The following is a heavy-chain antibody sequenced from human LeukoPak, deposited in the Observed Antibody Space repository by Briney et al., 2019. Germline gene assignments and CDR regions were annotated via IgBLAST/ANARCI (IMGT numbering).Heavy chain of an antibody. CDR3: ARSDVYYYYGVDV. CDR1: GGSISSSSYY. D-gene: IGHD2-21*02. Sequence: SETLSLTCTVSGGSISSSSYYWGCIRLPPGKGLEWIGSIYYSGSTYYNPSLKSRVTISVDTSKNQFSLKLSSVTAADTAVYYCARSDVYYYYGVDVWGQGTTVTVSS. CDR2: IYYSGST. V-gene: IGHV4-39*01. J-gene: IGHJ6*02.